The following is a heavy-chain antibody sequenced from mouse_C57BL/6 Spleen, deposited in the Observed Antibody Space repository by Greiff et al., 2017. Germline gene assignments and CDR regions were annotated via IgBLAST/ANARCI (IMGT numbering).Heavy chain of an antibody. CDR2: IRNKANGYTT. Sequence: DVKLVESGGGLVQPGGSLSLSCAASGFTFTDYYMSWVRQPPGKALEWLGFIRNKANGYTTEYSASVKGRFTISRDNSQSILYLQMKALRAEDSATYDCARYNDDYEGVAYWGQGTLVTVSA. J-gene: IGHJ3*01. V-gene: IGHV7-3*01. CDR3: ARYNDDYEGVAY. CDR1: GFTFTDYY. D-gene: IGHD2-4*01.